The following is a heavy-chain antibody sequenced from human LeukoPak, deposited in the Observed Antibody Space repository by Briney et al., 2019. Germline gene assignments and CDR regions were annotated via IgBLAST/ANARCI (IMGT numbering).Heavy chain of an antibody. CDR3: SKVTYYYGSRGLDAFDI. CDR1: GVTFCSYA. D-gene: IGHD3-22*01. J-gene: IGHJ3*02. CDR2: ISGSGGST. V-gene: IGHV3-23*01. Sequence: RGSLTLSSAASGVTFCSYAMSWGRRAPGEGLEGGLAISGSGGSTYYADSLKGRCTISRNNSKNTPYLQINSRRAEDTAVYYFSKVTYYYGSRGLDAFDIWGEGTMVTVSS.